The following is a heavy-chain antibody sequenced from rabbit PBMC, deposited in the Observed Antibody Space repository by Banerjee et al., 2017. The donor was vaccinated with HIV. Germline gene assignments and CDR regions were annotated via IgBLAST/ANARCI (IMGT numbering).Heavy chain of an antibody. CDR3: ARCDNAYAGNGDL. CDR2: IYAGSSGST. D-gene: IGHD4-2*01. Sequence: QEQLEESGGDLVKPGASLTLTCTASGIDFSSYYYMCWVRQAPGKGLEWIACIYAGSSGSTYYASWAKGRFTISKTSSTTVTLQMTSLTAADTATYFCARCDNAYAGNGDLWGPGTLVTVS. V-gene: IGHV1S45*01. J-gene: IGHJ4*01. CDR1: GIDFSSYYY.